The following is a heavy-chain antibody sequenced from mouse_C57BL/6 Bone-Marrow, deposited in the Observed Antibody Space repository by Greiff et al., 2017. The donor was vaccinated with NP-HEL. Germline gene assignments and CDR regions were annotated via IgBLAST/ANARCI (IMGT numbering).Heavy chain of an antibody. Sequence: EVKLMESGGGLVQPGGSMKLSCVASGFTFSNYWMNWVRQSPEKGLEWVAQIRLKSDNYATHYAESVKGRFTISRDDSKSSVYLQMNNLRAEDTGIYYCTGNDYDDYAMDYWGQGTSVTVSS. CDR1: GFTFSNYW. V-gene: IGHV6-3*01. CDR2: IRLKSDNYAT. CDR3: TGNDYDDYAMDY. J-gene: IGHJ4*01. D-gene: IGHD2-4*01.